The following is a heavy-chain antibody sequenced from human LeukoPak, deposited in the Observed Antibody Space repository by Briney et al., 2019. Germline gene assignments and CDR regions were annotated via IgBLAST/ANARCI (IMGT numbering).Heavy chain of an antibody. D-gene: IGHD6-13*01. CDR2: INQGGSET. Sequence: GGSLRLSCAASGFTFRTYWMGWVRQAPGKGLEWVASINQGGSETYYVESVKGRFTISRDNAMNSFFLQMNSLRAEDTAVYYCAKESSSYTDYWGQGTLVTVSS. J-gene: IGHJ4*02. V-gene: IGHV3-7*03. CDR1: GFTFRTYW. CDR3: AKESSSYTDY.